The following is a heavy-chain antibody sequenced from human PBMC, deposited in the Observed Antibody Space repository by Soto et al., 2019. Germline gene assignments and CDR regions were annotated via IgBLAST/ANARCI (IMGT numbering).Heavy chain of an antibody. CDR1: GFTFSSYA. D-gene: IGHD2-21*01. CDR2: ISGSGGST. Sequence: GGSLRLSCAASGFTFSSYAMSWVRQAPGKGLEWVSAISGSGGSTYYADSVKGRFTISRDNSKNTLYLQMNSLRAEDTAVYYCAKNTGGLWIYYYHYYGMVGWGQGTTVTVFS. V-gene: IGHV3-23*01. J-gene: IGHJ6*02. CDR3: AKNTGGLWIYYYHYYGMVG.